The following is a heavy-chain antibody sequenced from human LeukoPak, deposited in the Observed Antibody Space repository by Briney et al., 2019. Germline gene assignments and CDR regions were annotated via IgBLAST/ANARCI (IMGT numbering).Heavy chain of an antibody. V-gene: IGHV1-18*01. CDR2: ISAYNVNT. Sequence: ASVKVSCKASGYTFTIYGISWVRQAPGQGLEWMGWISAYNVNTNYAQKLQGRVTMTTDTSTSTAYMQLRSLRSHDTAVYYCARDQVMVRGVIDYWGQGTLVTVSS. D-gene: IGHD3-10*01. J-gene: IGHJ4*02. CDR1: GYTFTIYG. CDR3: ARDQVMVRGVIDY.